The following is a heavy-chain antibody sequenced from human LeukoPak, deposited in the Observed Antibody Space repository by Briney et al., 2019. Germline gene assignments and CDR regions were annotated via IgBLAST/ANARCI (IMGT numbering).Heavy chain of an antibody. CDR2: IRSKAYCGTT. Sequence: GGSLRLSCTASGFTFGDYAMSWVRQAPGKGLEWVGFIRSKAYCGTTEYAASVKGRFTISRDDSKSIAYLQMNSLKTEDTAVYYCTRGPRGVVVTAMYYWGQGTLVTVSS. CDR3: TRGPRGVVVTAMYY. D-gene: IGHD2-21*02. CDR1: GFTFGDYA. V-gene: IGHV3-49*04. J-gene: IGHJ4*02.